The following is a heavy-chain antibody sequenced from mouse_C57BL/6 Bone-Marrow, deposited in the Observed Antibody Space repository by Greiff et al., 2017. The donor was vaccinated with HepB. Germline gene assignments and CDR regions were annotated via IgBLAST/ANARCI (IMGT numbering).Heavy chain of an antibody. Sequence: VQLQESGAELVRPGTSVKMSCKASGYTFTNYWIGWAKQRPGHGLEWIGDIYPGGGYTNYNEKFKGKATLTADKSPSTAYMQFSSLTSEDSAIYYCARWGTTYYFDYWGQGTTLTVSS. CDR3: ARWGTTYYFDY. D-gene: IGHD1-1*01. V-gene: IGHV1-63*01. CDR1: GYTFTNYW. J-gene: IGHJ2*01. CDR2: IYPGGGYT.